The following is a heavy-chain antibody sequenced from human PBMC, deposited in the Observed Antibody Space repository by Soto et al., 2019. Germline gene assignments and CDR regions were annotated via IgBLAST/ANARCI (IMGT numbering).Heavy chain of an antibody. CDR1: GFSVSTHV. CDR3: ARVPRYDTWYFDY. D-gene: IGHD3-22*01. Sequence: QVQLVESGGGVVQPGRSLRLSCTASGFSVSTHVIHWVRQAPGKGLEWVAVLWYDGSREYYAESVKGRFTISRDNSKNTMYLQVNSLRAVDTAVYYCARVPRYDTWYFDYWGQGTLATVSS. CDR2: LWYDGSRE. V-gene: IGHV3-33*01. J-gene: IGHJ4*02.